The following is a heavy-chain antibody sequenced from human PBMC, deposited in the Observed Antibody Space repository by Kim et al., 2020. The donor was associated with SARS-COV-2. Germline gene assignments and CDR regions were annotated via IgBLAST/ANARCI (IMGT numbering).Heavy chain of an antibody. D-gene: IGHD1-7*01. Sequence: SETLSLTCTVSGGSISNHYWSWIRQPAGKGLEWIGHIYTSGSTMFLPSPKSRVAMSVDTTKNQFSLRLSSVTAADTAVYYCARSDCRTPKCNYYYGMDVWGQGTTVTVSS. J-gene: IGHJ6*02. CDR2: IYTSGST. CDR1: GGSISNHY. V-gene: IGHV4-4*07. CDR3: ARSDCRTPKCNYYYGMDV.